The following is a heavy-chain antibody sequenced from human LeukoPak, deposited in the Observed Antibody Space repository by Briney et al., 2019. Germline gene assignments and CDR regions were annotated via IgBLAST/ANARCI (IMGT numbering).Heavy chain of an antibody. D-gene: IGHD2-15*01. CDR3: ARDLGSASS. CDR1: AFTFSSYG. CDR2: IQYDRTNE. V-gene: IGHV3-30*02. Sequence: GGSLRLSCAASAFTFSSYGMHWVRQAPGKGLEWVAYIQYDRTNEQYAHSVKGRFRISRDNSNNILYLQMNSLRTEDTAVYYCARDLGSASSWGQGTLVTVSS. J-gene: IGHJ5*02.